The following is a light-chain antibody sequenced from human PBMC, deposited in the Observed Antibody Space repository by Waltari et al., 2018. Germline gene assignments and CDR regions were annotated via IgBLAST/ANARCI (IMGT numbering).Light chain of an antibody. CDR2: AAS. Sequence: DIQMTQSPTSVSASVGDRVTITCRACQDILSWLAWYQQKPGKAPKLLISAASGLESGVPSRFSGRGSGTDFTLTISSLQPEDFATYYCQQADRLPLTFGGGTKVEIK. CDR3: QQADRLPLT. CDR1: QDILSW. V-gene: IGKV1-12*01. J-gene: IGKJ4*01.